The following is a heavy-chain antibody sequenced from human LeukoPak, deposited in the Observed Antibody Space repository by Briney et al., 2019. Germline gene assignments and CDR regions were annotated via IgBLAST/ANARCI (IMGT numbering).Heavy chain of an antibody. CDR3: ARALFEGIVVAIDY. D-gene: IGHD2-2*01. CDR2: ISSSSSTI. CDR1: GFTFSSSS. Sequence: GGSLRLSCAASGFTFSSSSMNWVRQAPGKGLEWVSYISSSSSTIHYADSVKGRFTISRDNAKNSLYLQMNSLRAEDTAVYYCARALFEGIVVAIDYWGQGTLVTVSS. J-gene: IGHJ4*02. V-gene: IGHV3-48*04.